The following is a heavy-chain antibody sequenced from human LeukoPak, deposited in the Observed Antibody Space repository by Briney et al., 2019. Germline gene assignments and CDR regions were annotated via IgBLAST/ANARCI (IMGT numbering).Heavy chain of an antibody. CDR3: AREVSSSWYDYYYYYYMDV. V-gene: IGHV4-4*02. D-gene: IGHD6-13*01. CDR2: SYHSGST. Sequence: SETLSLTCAVSGGSISSSNWWSWVRQPPGQGLEWIGESYHSGSTNYNPSLKSRVTISVDKSKNQFSLKLSSVTAADTAVYYCAREVSSSWYDYYYYYYMDVWGKGTTVTISS. J-gene: IGHJ6*03. CDR1: GGSISSSNW.